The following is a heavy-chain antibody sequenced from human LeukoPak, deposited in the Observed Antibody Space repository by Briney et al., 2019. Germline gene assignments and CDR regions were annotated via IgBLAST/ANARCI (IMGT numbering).Heavy chain of an antibody. Sequence: ASVKVSCKASGYTFTSYGISWVRQAPGQGLEWMGWISAYNGNTNYAQNLQGRVTMTTDTSTSTAYMELRSLRSDDTAVYYCAREGYYYDSSGYYRSDWYFDLWGRGTLVTVSS. CDR1: GYTFTSYG. J-gene: IGHJ2*01. D-gene: IGHD3-22*01. CDR3: AREGYYYDSSGYYRSDWYFDL. V-gene: IGHV1-18*01. CDR2: ISAYNGNT.